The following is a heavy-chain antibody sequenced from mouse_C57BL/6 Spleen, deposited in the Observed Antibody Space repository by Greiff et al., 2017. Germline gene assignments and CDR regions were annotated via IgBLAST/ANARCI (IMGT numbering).Heavy chain of an antibody. Sequence: EVKLVESGGGLVKPGGSLKLSCAASGFTFSSYTMSWVRQTPEKRLEWVATISGGGGNTYYPDSVKGRFTISRGNAKNTLYLQMSRLRAEDTALYYCARHGGYFDYWGQGTMVTVSS. V-gene: IGHV5-9*01. CDR3: ARHGGYFDY. D-gene: IGHD1-1*02. J-gene: IGHJ2*01. CDR1: GFTFSSYT. CDR2: ISGGGGNT.